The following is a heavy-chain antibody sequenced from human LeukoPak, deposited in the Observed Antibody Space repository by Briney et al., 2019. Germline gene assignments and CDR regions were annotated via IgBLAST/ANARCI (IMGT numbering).Heavy chain of an antibody. CDR3: ARDSFLIGDRLPFDY. V-gene: IGHV1-18*01. D-gene: IGHD7-27*01. CDR1: GFPFTSYG. CDR2: ISPYNDHT. Sequence: ASVKVSCKTSGFPFTSYGISWVRQAPGQGLEWMGWISPYNDHTNYAQKFQGRVTMTTDTSTTTVHMELRSLRYDDTAVYYCARDSFLIGDRLPFDYWGRGTLVTVSS. J-gene: IGHJ4*02.